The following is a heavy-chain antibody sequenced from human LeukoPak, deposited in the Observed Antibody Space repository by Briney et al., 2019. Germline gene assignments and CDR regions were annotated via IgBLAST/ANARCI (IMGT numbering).Heavy chain of an antibody. D-gene: IGHD5-18*01. V-gene: IGHV4-31*03. CDR3: ARGVTAMVRYHYYGMDV. Sequence: SETLSLTCTISAGSVSSGGYDWSCLRQQPGRGLGWIGYIYDSGSHYYNPSLKSRVTISVDTPKNPFSLKLSSVTAADPAVYYCARGVTAMVRYHYYGMDVWGQGTTVTVSS. CDR2: IYDSGSH. CDR1: AGSVSSGGYD. J-gene: IGHJ6*02.